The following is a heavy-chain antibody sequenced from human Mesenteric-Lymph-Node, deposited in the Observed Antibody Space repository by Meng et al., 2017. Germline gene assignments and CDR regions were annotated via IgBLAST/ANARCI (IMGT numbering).Heavy chain of an antibody. J-gene: IGHJ6*02. CDR2: IYYSGST. CDR3: ARGPRNYDFWSGYYRDYYYYGMDV. D-gene: IGHD3-3*01. CDR1: GGSVSSGSYY. V-gene: IGHV4-61*01. Sequence: SETLSLTCTVSGGSVSSGSYYWSWIRQPPGKGLEWIGYIYYSGSTNYNPSLKSRVTISVDTSKNQFSLKLSSVTAADTAVYYCARGPRNYDFWSGYYRDYYYYGMDVWGQGTTVTVSS.